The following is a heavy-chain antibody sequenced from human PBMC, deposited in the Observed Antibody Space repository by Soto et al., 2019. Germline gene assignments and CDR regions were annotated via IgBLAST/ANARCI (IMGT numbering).Heavy chain of an antibody. Sequence: QVQLQQWGAGLLKPSETLSLTCAVYGGSFSGYYWSWIHQPPGKGLEWIGEINHSGSTNYTPSLKSRVTISVDTPKNQFSLKLSSVTAADTAVYYCARAHQYCSGGSCYLGRYYYYMDVWGKGTTVTVSS. D-gene: IGHD2-15*01. CDR3: ARAHQYCSGGSCYLGRYYYYMDV. J-gene: IGHJ6*03. CDR1: GGSFSGYY. V-gene: IGHV4-34*01. CDR2: INHSGST.